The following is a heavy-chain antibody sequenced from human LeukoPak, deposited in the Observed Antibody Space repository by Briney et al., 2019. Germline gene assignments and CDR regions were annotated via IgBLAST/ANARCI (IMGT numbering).Heavy chain of an antibody. J-gene: IGHJ6*02. CDR2: ITPSGGST. CDR3: ARDLLAQQLVPYGMDV. V-gene: IGHV1-46*01. CDR1: GYTFTSYY. Sequence: GASVKVSCKASGYTFTSYYMHWVRQAPGQGLEWMGIITPSGGSTSYAQKFQGRVTMTRDTSTSTVYMELSSLRSEDTAVYYCARDLLAQQLVPYGMDVWGQGTTVTVSS. D-gene: IGHD6-13*01.